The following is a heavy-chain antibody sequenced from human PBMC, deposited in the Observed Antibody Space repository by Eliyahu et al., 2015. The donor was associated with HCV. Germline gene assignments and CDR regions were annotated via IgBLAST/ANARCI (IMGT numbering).Heavy chain of an antibody. CDR1: GFPFXXXG. V-gene: IGHV3-20*04. Sequence: EVQLVESGGGVVRPGGSXXLACXAPGFPFXXXGMSWVRXGPGKGLEWVSGINWNGGTTGYADSVKGRFTISRDNAKNSLYLQMNSLRGEDTALYYCARDRVYTVTTDRTVDYWGQGTLVTVSS. CDR2: INWNGGTT. J-gene: IGHJ4*02. CDR3: ARDRVYTVTTDRTVDY. D-gene: IGHD4-17*01.